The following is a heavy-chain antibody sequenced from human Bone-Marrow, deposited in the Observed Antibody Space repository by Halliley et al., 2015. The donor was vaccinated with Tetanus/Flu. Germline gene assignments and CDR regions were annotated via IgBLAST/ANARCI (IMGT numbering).Heavy chain of an antibody. Sequence: LRLSCTVSGGSINSGGYYWSWIRQHPGKGLEWIGYIFYVVNTSYNPSLKSRVSISLDTSKNQFSLKLSSVTAADTAVYYCARHPRTGDSRNYNFPLWGQGTLVTVSP. D-gene: IGHD4-4*01. CDR1: GGSINSGGYY. V-gene: IGHV4-31*03. J-gene: IGHJ4*02. CDR3: ARHPRTGDSRNYNFPL. CDR2: IFYVVNT.